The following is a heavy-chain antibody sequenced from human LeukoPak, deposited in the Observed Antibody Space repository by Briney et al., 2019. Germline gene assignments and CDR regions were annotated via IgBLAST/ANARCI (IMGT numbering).Heavy chain of an antibody. CDR1: GGSISSGDYY. CDR3: ARPRGGYSYAHAFDI. D-gene: IGHD5-18*01. CDR2: IYYSGST. Sequence: PSETLSLTCTVSGGSISSGDYYWSWIRQPPGKGLEWIGYIYYSGSTYYNPSLKSRVTISVDTSKNQFSLKLSSVTAADTAVYYCARPRGGYSYAHAFDIWGQGTMVTVSS. V-gene: IGHV4-30-4*08. J-gene: IGHJ3*02.